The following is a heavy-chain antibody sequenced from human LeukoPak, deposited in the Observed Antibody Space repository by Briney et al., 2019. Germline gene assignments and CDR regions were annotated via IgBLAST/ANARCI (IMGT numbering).Heavy chain of an antibody. CDR2: TYYRSKWYY. J-gene: IGHJ6*02. D-gene: IGHD2-15*01. V-gene: IGHV6-1*01. CDR1: GDSVSSNTAA. Sequence: SQTLSLTCAISGDSVSSNTAAWNWVRQSPSRCLEWLGRTYYRSKWYYDYATSVSCRIAINPDTSKNLFSLHLNSVTPEDTAVYYCARDPGYYYGMDVWGQGTTVTVSS. CDR3: ARDPGYYYGMDV.